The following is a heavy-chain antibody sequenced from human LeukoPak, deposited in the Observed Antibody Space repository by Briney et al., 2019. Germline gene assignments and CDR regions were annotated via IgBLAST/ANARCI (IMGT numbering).Heavy chain of an antibody. V-gene: IGHV3-7*01. D-gene: IGHD4-11*01. CDR3: ARDRESESDSEGDY. CDR2: IKQGGSEI. CDR1: GFTFSRFW. J-gene: IGHJ4*02. Sequence: GSLRLSCSASGFTFSRFWMSWVRQAPGKGLEYVALIKQGGSEIFHMDSVKGRFTISRGDATNSLYLQMNSLRVEDTALYYCARDRESESDSEGDYWGQGTLVTVSS.